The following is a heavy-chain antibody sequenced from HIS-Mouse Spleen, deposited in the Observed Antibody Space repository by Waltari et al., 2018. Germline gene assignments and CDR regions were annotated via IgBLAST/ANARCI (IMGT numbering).Heavy chain of an antibody. CDR1: GGPISSSSYY. CDR2: IYYSGST. V-gene: IGHV4-39*07. Sequence: QLQLQESGPGLVKPSETLSLTCTVPGGPISSSSYYWGWIRQPPGKGLEWIGIIYYSGSTSYNPSLKRRVTISVETSKNQFSLKLSSVTAADTAVYYCAREIPYSSSWYDWYFDLWGRGTLVTVSS. J-gene: IGHJ2*01. D-gene: IGHD6-13*01. CDR3: AREIPYSSSWYDWYFDL.